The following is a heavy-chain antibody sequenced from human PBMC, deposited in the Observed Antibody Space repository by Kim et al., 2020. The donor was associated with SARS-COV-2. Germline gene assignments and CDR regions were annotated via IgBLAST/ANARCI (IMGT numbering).Heavy chain of an antibody. CDR3: ARDLGDSSGYFFDY. CDR2: IYYSGST. Sequence: SETLSLTCTVSGGSISSYYWSWIRQPPGKGLEWIGYIYYSGSTNHNPSLKSRVTISVDTSKNQFSLKLSSVTAADTAVYYCARDLGDSSGYFFDYWGQGTLVTVSS. V-gene: IGHV4-59*01. D-gene: IGHD3-22*01. J-gene: IGHJ4*02. CDR1: GGSISSYY.